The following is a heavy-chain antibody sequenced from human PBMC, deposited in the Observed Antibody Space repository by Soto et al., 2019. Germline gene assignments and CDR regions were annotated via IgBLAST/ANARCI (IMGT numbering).Heavy chain of an antibody. Sequence: PSETLSLTCAVSGGSISGSYYYWGWLRQSPGKGPEWIGSVFYTGFTSYNPSLESQVSVSVDTSKNQFSLKLSSVTAADTAVYYCARSLSLWFGELPPWFDPWGQGTLVTVSS. V-gene: IGHV4-39*01. CDR3: ARSLSLWFGELPPWFDP. J-gene: IGHJ5*02. CDR2: VFYTGFT. CDR1: GGSISGSYYY. D-gene: IGHD3-10*01.